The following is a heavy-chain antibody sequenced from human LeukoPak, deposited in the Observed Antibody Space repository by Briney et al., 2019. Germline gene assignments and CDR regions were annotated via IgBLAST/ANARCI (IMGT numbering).Heavy chain of an antibody. Sequence: SETLSLTCAVYGGSFSGYYWSWIRQPPGKGLEWIGEINHSGSTNYNPSLKSRVTISVDTSKNQFSLKLSSVTAADTAVYYCARGGYCSSASCNYNWFDPWGQGTLATVSS. CDR1: GGSFSGYY. J-gene: IGHJ5*02. D-gene: IGHD2-2*01. CDR2: INHSGST. V-gene: IGHV4-34*01. CDR3: ARGGYCSSASCNYNWFDP.